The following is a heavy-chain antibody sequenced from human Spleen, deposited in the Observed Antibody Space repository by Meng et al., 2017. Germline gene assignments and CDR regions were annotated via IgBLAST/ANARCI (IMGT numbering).Heavy chain of an antibody. CDR3: VRSSGWVRTGFDP. CDR1: GGSISTSGYY. Sequence: QPQLQESGPGLVKPSEALSLTCSVSGGSISTSGYYWGWIRQPPGKGLEWIGSIGHSGFTYYTPSLKSRVTASIDTSKSQFSLMLTSVTAADTAVYYCVRSSGWVRTGFDPWGQGTLVTVSS. CDR2: IGHSGFT. D-gene: IGHD6-19*01. J-gene: IGHJ5*02. V-gene: IGHV4-39*01.